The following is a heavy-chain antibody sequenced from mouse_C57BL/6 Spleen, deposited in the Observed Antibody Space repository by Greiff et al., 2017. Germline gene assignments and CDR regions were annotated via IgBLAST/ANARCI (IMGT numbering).Heavy chain of an antibody. Sequence: QVQLQQSGAELVRPGASVKLSCKASGYTFTDYYINWVKQRPGQGLEWIARIYPGSGNTYYNEKFKGKATLTAEKSSSTAYMQLSSLTSEDSAVYFCAFSTTVVAHWYFDVWGTGTTVTVSS. V-gene: IGHV1-76*01. CDR2: IYPGSGNT. CDR3: AFSTTVVAHWYFDV. CDR1: GYTFTDYY. J-gene: IGHJ1*03. D-gene: IGHD1-1*01.